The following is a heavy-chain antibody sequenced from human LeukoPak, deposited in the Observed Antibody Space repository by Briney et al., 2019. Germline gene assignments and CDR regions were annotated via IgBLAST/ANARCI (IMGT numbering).Heavy chain of an antibody. V-gene: IGHV4-59*01. CDR3: ASGYDKSEWAHLDY. J-gene: IGHJ4*02. Sequence: SETLSLTCTVSGGSISSYYWSWIRQPPGKGLEWIGYIYYSGSTNYNPSLKSRVTISVDTSKNQFSLKLSSVTAADTAVYYCASGYDKSEWAHLDYWGQGTLVTVSS. CDR2: IYYSGST. CDR1: GGSISSYY. D-gene: IGHD3-9*01.